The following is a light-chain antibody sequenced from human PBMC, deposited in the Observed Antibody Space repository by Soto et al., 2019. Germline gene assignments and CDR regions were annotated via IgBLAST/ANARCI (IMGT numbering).Light chain of an antibody. CDR2: DAS. CDR3: QQRFNWPRFT. CDR1: QSVSSY. J-gene: IGKJ2*01. V-gene: IGKV3-11*01. Sequence: EIVLTQSRATLYLSPGERATLSCRASQSVSSYLAWYQQKPGQAPRRLIYDASNRATGIPARFSGGGSGTDFTLTISSLEPDDFAVYYCQQRFNWPRFTFGQGTKLEIK.